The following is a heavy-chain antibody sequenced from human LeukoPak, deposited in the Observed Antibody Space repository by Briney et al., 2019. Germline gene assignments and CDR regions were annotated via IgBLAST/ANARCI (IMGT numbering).Heavy chain of an antibody. CDR3: TRHGDYYDSSGNYYYYYYMDV. V-gene: IGHV3-73*01. CDR1: GFTFSGSA. J-gene: IGHJ6*03. D-gene: IGHD3-22*01. Sequence: QAGGSLRLSCAASGFTFSGSAMHWVRQASGKGLEWVGRIRSKANSYATAYAASVKGRFTISRDDSKNTAYLQMNSLKTEDTAVYYCTRHGDYYDSSGNYYYYYYMDVWGKGTTVTVSS. CDR2: IRSKANSYAT.